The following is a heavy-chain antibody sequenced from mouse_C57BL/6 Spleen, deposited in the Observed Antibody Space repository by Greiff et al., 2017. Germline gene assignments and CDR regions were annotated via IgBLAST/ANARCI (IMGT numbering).Heavy chain of an antibody. CDR1: GYTFTSYW. CDR2: IDPSDSET. J-gene: IGHJ1*03. Sequence: QVQLQQPGAELVRPGSSVKLSCKASGYTFTSYWMHWVKQRPIQGLEWIGNIDPSDSETHYNQKFKDKATLTVDKSSSTAYMQLSSLTSEDSAVYYCSRDYSNFRWYFDVWGTGTTVTVSS. D-gene: IGHD2-5*01. V-gene: IGHV1-52*01. CDR3: SRDYSNFRWYFDV.